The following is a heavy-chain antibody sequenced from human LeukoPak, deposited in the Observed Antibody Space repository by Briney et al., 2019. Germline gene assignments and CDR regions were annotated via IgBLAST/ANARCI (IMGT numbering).Heavy chain of an antibody. J-gene: IGHJ3*02. D-gene: IGHD3-22*01. CDR3: ARGPYYYDSSGAFDI. CDR1: GGSISSYY. V-gene: IGHV4-59*08. CDR2: IYYSGST. Sequence: SETLSLTCTVSGGSISSYYWSWIRQPPGKGLEWIGYIYYSGSTNYNPSLKSRVTISVDTSKNQVSLKLSSVTAADTAVYYCARGPYYYDSSGAFDIWGQGTMVTVSS.